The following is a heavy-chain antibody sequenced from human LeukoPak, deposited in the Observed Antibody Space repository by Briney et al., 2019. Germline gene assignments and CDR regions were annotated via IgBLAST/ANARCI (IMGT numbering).Heavy chain of an antibody. CDR1: GGSFSGYY. CDR3: AIFIAEAGTRHFDY. CDR2: INHSGST. V-gene: IGHV4-34*01. Sequence: SETLSLTCAVYGGSFSGYYWSWIRQPPGKGLEWIGEINHSGSTNYNPSLKSRVTISVDTSKNQFSLKLSSVTAADTAVYYCAIFIAEAGTRHFDYWGQGTLVTVSS. J-gene: IGHJ4*02. D-gene: IGHD6-19*01.